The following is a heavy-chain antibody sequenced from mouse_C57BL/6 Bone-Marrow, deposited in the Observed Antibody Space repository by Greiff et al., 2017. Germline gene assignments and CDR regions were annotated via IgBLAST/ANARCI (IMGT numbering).Heavy chain of an antibody. Sequence: DVKLQESGGGLVQPGGSLKLSCAASGFTFSDYYMYWVRQTPEKRLEWVAYISNGGGSTYYPDTVKGRFTISRDNAKNTLYLQMSRLKSEDTAMYYCARHRVTTVVDPWYFDVWGTGTTVTVSS. D-gene: IGHD1-1*01. CDR2: ISNGGGST. J-gene: IGHJ1*03. CDR1: GFTFSDYY. V-gene: IGHV5-12*01. CDR3: ARHRVTTVVDPWYFDV.